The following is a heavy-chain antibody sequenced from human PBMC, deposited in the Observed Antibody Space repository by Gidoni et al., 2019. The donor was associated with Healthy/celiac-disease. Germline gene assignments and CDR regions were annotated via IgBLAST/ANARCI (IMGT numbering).Heavy chain of an antibody. V-gene: IGHV3-48*03. CDR2: ISSSGSTI. CDR3: ARVDYVNFDY. D-gene: IGHD4-17*01. Sequence: EVQLVESGGGLVQPGGSLRLSGAASGFTFSSYEMNWVRQAPGKGLEWVSYISSSGSTIYYADSVKGRFTISRDNAKNSLYLQMNSLRAEDTAVYYCARVDYVNFDYWGQGTLVTVSS. CDR1: GFTFSSYE. J-gene: IGHJ4*02.